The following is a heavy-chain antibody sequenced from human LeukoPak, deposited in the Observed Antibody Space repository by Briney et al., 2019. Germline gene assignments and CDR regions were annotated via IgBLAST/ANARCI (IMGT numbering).Heavy chain of an antibody. D-gene: IGHD1-26*01. J-gene: IGHJ3*02. V-gene: IGHV3-23*01. CDR2: ISSTGGTA. Sequence: PGGSLRLSCAASGFTFSSFGMSWVRQAPGKGLEWVSAISSTGGTAYYADSVKGRFTISRDNSKNTLYLQMNSLRAEDTAVYYCAKCLSGSYYGAFDIWGQGTMVTVSS. CDR1: GFTFSSFG. CDR3: AKCLSGSYYGAFDI.